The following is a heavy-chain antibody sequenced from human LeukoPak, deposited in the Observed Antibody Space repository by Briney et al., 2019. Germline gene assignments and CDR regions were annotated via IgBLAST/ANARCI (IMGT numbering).Heavy chain of an antibody. Sequence: ASVKVSCKASGYTFTGYYMRWVRQAPGQGLEWMGWINPNSGGTNYAQKFQGRVTMTRDTSISTAYMELSRLRSDDTAVYYCAREEWLRLRDYYYYYGMDVWGQGTTVTVSS. J-gene: IGHJ6*02. V-gene: IGHV1-2*02. D-gene: IGHD5-12*01. CDR3: AREEWLRLRDYYYYYGMDV. CDR2: INPNSGGT. CDR1: GYTFTGYY.